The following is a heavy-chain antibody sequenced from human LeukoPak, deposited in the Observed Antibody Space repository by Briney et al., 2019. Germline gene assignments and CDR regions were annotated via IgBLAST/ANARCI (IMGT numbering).Heavy chain of an antibody. CDR2: IYYSGST. CDR3: ARDRGIAAAGIFDY. V-gene: IGHV4-59*01. J-gene: IGHJ4*02. D-gene: IGHD6-13*01. Sequence: SSETLSLTCTVSGGSISSYYWSWIRQPPGKGLEWIGYIYYSGSTNYNPSLKSRVTISVDTSKNQFSLKLSSVTAADTAVYYCARDRGIAAAGIFDYWGRGTLVTVSS. CDR1: GGSISSYY.